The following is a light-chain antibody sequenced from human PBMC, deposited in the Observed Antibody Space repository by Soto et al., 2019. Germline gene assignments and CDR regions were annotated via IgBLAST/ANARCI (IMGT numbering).Light chain of an antibody. J-gene: IGKJ1*01. CDR3: QQYNSYSAWT. CDR1: QSISSW. CDR2: DAS. Sequence: DIPMTQSPSTLSASVGDRVTITCRASQSISSWLAWYQQKPGKAPKLLIYDASSLESGVPSRFSGSGSGTEFTLTISSLHPDDFADYYCQQYNSYSAWTFGQGTKVEIK. V-gene: IGKV1-5*01.